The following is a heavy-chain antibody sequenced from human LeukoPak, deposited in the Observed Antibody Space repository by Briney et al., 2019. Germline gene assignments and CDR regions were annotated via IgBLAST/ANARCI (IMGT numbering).Heavy chain of an antibody. D-gene: IGHD3-22*01. Sequence: PGGSLRLSCAASGFTFSTYAMTWVRQAPGKGLEWVSASSGSGDTTYYAASVKGRFTISRDNSKNTLYLEMNSLRAEDTAEYYCAKGGSSAYYPYYFDHWGRGALVTVSS. CDR1: GFTFSTYA. CDR2: SSGSGDTT. J-gene: IGHJ4*02. V-gene: IGHV3-23*01. CDR3: AKGGSSAYYPYYFDH.